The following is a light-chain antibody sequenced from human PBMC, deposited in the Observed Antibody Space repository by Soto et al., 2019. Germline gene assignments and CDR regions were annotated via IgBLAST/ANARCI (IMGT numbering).Light chain of an antibody. Sequence: SYELTQPPSVSVSPGQTASITCSGDNLGEKDVCWYQKKPGQSPVLLIYQDAKRPAGIPARFSGSNSGNTATLTISGTQAMDEADYFCQAWDTNTAGLFGGGTKLTVL. CDR3: QAWDTNTAGL. J-gene: IGLJ2*01. CDR1: NLGEKD. CDR2: QDA. V-gene: IGLV3-1*01.